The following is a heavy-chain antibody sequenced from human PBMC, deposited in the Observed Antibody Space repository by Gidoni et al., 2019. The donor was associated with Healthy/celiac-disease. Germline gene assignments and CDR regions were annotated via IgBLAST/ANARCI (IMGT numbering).Heavy chain of an antibody. V-gene: IGHV4-4*07. Sequence: QVQLQESGPGPVKPSETMSLTCTVSVGSFCSYYWRWTRQPAGKGLEWIGRIHTSGSTNYNPSLKSRVTMAVDTSKNQSSLKLSSVTAADTAVYYCAREVWDVAAAGTPPHYYYGMDVWGQGTTVTVSS. CDR3: AREVWDVAAAGTPPHYYYGMDV. CDR1: VGSFCSYY. J-gene: IGHJ6*02. CDR2: IHTSGST. D-gene: IGHD6-13*01.